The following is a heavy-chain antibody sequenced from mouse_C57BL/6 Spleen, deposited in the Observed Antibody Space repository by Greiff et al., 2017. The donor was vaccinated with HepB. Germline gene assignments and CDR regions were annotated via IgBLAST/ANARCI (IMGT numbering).Heavy chain of an antibody. CDR2: INPNNGGT. CDR3: ARKGGSSGWFAY. V-gene: IGHV1-22*01. D-gene: IGHD3-2*02. Sequence: EVMLVESGPELVKPGASVKMSCKASGYTFTDYNMHWVKQSHGKSLEWIGYINPNNGGTSYNQKFKGKATLTVNKSSSTAYMELRSLTSEDSAVYYCARKGGSSGWFAYWGQGTLVTVSA. J-gene: IGHJ3*01. CDR1: GYTFTDYN.